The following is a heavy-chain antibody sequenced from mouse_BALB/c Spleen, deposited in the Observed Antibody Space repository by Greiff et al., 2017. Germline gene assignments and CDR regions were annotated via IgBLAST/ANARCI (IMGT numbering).Heavy chain of an antibody. CDR3: ARGGGFTTAFDY. V-gene: IGHV5-6-5*01. Sequence: EVQVVESGGGLVKPGGSLKLSCAASGFTFSSYAMSWVRQTPEKRLEWVASISSGGSTYYPDSVKGRFTISRDNARNILYLQMSSLRSEDTAMYYCARGGGFTTAFDYWGQGTTLTVSS. CDR2: ISSGGST. CDR1: GFTFSSYA. D-gene: IGHD1-2*01. J-gene: IGHJ2*01.